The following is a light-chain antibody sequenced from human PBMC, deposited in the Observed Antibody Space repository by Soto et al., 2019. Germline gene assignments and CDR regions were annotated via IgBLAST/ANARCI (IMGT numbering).Light chain of an antibody. CDR1: GSDVGGYNY. CDR2: DVS. V-gene: IGLV2-14*03. J-gene: IGLJ2*01. CDR3: SSYTRGSTRLV. Sequence: QSALTQPASVSGSPGQSITISCTGTGSDVGGYNYVSWYQQHPGKAPKVMIYDVSKRPSGISNRFSGSKSGNTASLTISGLQIGDEANFYCSSYTRGSTRLVFGGGTKPPVL.